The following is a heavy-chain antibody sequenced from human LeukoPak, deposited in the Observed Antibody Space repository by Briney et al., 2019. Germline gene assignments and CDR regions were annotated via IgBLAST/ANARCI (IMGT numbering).Heavy chain of an antibody. CDR3: ARGSPGYSSGWSRC. D-gene: IGHD6-19*01. J-gene: IGHJ4*02. CDR2: ISAYNGNT. Sequence: GASVKVSCKASGYTFTSYGISWVRQAPGQGLEWMGWISAYNGNTNYAQKLQGRVTMTTDTSTSTAYMELRSLRSDDTAVYYCARGSPGYSSGWSRCWGQGTLVTVSS. CDR1: GYTFTSYG. V-gene: IGHV1-18*01.